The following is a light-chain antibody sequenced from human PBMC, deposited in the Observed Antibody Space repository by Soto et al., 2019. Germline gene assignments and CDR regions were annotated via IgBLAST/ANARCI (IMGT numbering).Light chain of an antibody. V-gene: IGKV1-5*03. Sequence: DIQMTQSPSTLSASVGDRVTITCRASQSVSTWLAWYQQKPGKAPHLLIFKAATLESGVPSRFSGSGSGTEFTLTITSLQPDDFATYYCQQYNVHSPWTFGQGTKVEIK. CDR2: KAA. J-gene: IGKJ1*01. CDR1: QSVSTW. CDR3: QQYNVHSPWT.